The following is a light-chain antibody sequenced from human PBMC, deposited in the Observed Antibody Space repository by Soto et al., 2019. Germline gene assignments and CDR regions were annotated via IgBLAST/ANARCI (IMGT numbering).Light chain of an antibody. CDR1: SSDVGGSNF. J-gene: IGLJ1*01. CDR3: VSFTSSTTYV. Sequence: QSVLTQPPSVSASPGQSITISCTGTSSDVGGSNFVSWYQQHPGKPPKLIIYDVATRPSGVSNRFSGSKSGSTASLIISRLQTEDEADYYCVSFTSSTTYVFGSGTKVTVL. V-gene: IGLV2-14*03. CDR2: DVA.